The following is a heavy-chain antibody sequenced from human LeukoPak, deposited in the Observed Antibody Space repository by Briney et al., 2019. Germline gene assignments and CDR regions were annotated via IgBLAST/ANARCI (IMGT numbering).Heavy chain of an antibody. V-gene: IGHV3-33*01. Sequence: PGRSLRLSCAASGFTFTNYPMHWVRQAPGKGLEWVAVLWSDGIKTDYADSVKGRFTISRDNGKDTLYLQMNSLRAEDTAVYYCARGSTYYDSSGQVPFDYWGQGTLVTVSS. CDR3: ARGSTYYDSSGQVPFDY. CDR1: GFTFTNYP. D-gene: IGHD3-22*01. CDR2: LWSDGIKT. J-gene: IGHJ4*02.